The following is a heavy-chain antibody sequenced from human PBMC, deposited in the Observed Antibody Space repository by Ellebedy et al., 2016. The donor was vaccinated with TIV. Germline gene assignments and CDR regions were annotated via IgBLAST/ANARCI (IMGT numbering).Heavy chain of an antibody. CDR3: ARGGAELTAEKFYSDS. D-gene: IGHD4/OR15-4a*01. CDR2: ISSTSSTI. CDR1: GFPLSDYS. J-gene: IGHJ4*02. Sequence: GESLKISCAASGFPLSDYSMSWVRPAPGKGLEWVSYISSTSSTIYYADPVKGRFTVSRDNANNTLYLQMRGLRADDTAVNYCARGGAELTAEKFYSDSWGQGTLVTVSS. V-gene: IGHV3-48*04.